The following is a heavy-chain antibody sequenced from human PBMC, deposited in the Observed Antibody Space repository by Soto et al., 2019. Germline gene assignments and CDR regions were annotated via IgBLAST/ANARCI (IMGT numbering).Heavy chain of an antibody. Sequence: LRLSCSASGFTFNSYAMHWVRQAPGKGLEFVSAISSYGADRYYADSVKGRFAISRDNSKNTLYLQMSSLRAEDTALYYCVKEGYMRSDWYGQFDYWGQGAMVTVSS. V-gene: IGHV3-64D*06. D-gene: IGHD6-19*01. CDR2: ISSYGADR. CDR1: GFTFNSYA. J-gene: IGHJ4*02. CDR3: VKEGYMRSDWYGQFDY.